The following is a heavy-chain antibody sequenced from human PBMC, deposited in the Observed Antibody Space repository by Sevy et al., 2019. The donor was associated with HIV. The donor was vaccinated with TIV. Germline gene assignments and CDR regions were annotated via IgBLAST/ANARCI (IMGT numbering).Heavy chain of an antibody. CDR2: ISYDGSNK. CDR3: AKRKGLGYYYYGTDV. V-gene: IGHV3-30*18. CDR1: GFTFSSYG. Sequence: GGSLRLSCAASGFTFSSYGMHWVRQAPGKGLEWVAVISYDGSNKYYADSVKGRFTISRDNSKNTLYLQMNSLRAEDTAVYYCAKRKGLGYYYYGTDVWGQGTTVTVSS. D-gene: IGHD3-22*01. J-gene: IGHJ6*02.